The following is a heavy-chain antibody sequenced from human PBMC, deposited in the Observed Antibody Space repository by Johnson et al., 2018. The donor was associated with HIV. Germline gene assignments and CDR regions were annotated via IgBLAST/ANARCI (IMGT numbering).Heavy chain of an antibody. CDR2: IWYDGNNK. CDR1: GFRFSSYG. CDR3: AKGKHIVATTDAFDI. Sequence: QVQLVESGGGVVQPGRSLRLSCAASGFRFSSYGMHWVRQAPGKGLQWVANIWYDGNNKYYADSVKGRFTISRDNSKNTLYLQMNSLRAEDTAVYYCAKGKHIVATTDAFDIWGQGTMVTVSS. D-gene: IGHD5-12*01. J-gene: IGHJ3*02. V-gene: IGHV3-30*18.